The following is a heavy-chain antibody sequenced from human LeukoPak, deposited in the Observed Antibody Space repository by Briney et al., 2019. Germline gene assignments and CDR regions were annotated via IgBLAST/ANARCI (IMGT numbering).Heavy chain of an antibody. V-gene: IGHV3-23*01. J-gene: IGHJ4*02. CDR2: ISGSGGST. CDR3: AKDPEIQLWTYYFDY. D-gene: IGHD5-18*01. CDR1: GFTFSSYA. Sequence: GGSLRLSCAASGFTFSSYAMSWVRQAPGKGLGWVSAISGSGGSTYYADSVKGRFTISRDNSKNTLYLQMNSLRAEDTAVYYCAKDPEIQLWTYYFDYWGQGTLVTVSS.